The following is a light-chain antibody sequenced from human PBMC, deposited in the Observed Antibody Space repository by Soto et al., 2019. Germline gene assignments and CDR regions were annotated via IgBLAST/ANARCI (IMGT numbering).Light chain of an antibody. CDR1: QSISSW. CDR2: KAS. CDR3: QQYNSYSRT. V-gene: IGKV1-5*03. J-gene: IGKJ1*01. Sequence: DIQMTKSPSTLSASVGARVTTPCRASQSISSWLAWYQQKPGKTPKLLIYKASSLESGVPSRFSGSGSGTEFTLTISSLQSDDFATYYCQQYNSYSRTFGQGTKVDI.